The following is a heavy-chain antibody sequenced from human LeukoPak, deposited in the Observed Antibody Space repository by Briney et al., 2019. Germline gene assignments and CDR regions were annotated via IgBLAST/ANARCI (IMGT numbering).Heavy chain of an antibody. Sequence: GGSLRLSCAASGFTFSSYSMNWVRQAPGKGLEWVSSISSSSSYIYYADSVKGRFTISRDNAKNSLYLQMNSLRAEDTAVYYCARAVTYYYDSSGYQVDYWGQGTLVTVSS. CDR3: ARAVTYYYDSSGYQVDY. D-gene: IGHD3-22*01. CDR1: GFTFSSYS. J-gene: IGHJ4*02. V-gene: IGHV3-21*01. CDR2: ISSSSSYI.